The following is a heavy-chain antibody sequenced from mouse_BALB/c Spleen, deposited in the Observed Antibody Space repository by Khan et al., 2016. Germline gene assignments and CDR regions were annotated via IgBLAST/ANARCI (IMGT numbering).Heavy chain of an antibody. Sequence: VQLQQSGAELVRSGASIKLSCTASGFNIKDYYMHWVKQRPEQGLEWIGWIDPDNGDTEYDPKFQGKATMTADTSSNTAYLQINSLTSEDTAVYYCNAVYYDSDSDFWGLGSTLTVSS. CDR1: GFNIKDYY. D-gene: IGHD2-4*01. J-gene: IGHJ2*01. CDR3: NAVYYDSDSDF. V-gene: IGHV14-4*02. CDR2: IDPDNGDT.